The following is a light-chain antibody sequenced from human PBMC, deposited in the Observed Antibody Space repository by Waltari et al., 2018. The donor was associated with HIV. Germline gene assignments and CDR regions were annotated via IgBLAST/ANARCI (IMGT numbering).Light chain of an antibody. CDR1: QSVSSSY. CDR3: QQYGSSPPIT. Sequence: EIVLTQSPGTLSLSPGERATLPCRASQSVSSSYLAWYQQKPGQAPRLLIYGALSRATGIPDRSSGSGSRTDFTLTISRLEPEDFAVYYCQQYGSSPPITFGQGTRLEIK. J-gene: IGKJ5*01. CDR2: GAL. V-gene: IGKV3-20*01.